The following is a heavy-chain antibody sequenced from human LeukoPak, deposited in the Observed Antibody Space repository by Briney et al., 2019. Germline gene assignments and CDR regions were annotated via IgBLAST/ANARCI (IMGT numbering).Heavy chain of an antibody. D-gene: IGHD2-2*02. CDR1: GFTFSSYS. V-gene: IGHV3-21*04. CDR2: ISSSSSYI. CDR3: ARGYCSSTSCYTGMWDY. J-gene: IGHJ4*02. Sequence: GGSLRLSCAASGFTFSSYSMNWVRQAPGKGLEWVSSISSSSSYIYYADSVKGRFTISRDNSKNTLYLQMNSLRAEDTAIYYCARGYCSSTSCYTGMWDYWGQGNLVTVSS.